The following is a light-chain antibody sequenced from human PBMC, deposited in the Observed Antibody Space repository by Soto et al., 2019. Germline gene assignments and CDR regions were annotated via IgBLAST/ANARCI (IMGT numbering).Light chain of an antibody. Sequence: DIQMTRSPSTLSASVGDRVTITCRASQSISTWLAWYQQKPGKAPKLLIYKASGLEGGVPSRFGGSGSGTLFNITISSLHPDDFATYYCQQYSTYPLTFGGGTKVDIK. CDR1: QSISTW. V-gene: IGKV1-5*03. J-gene: IGKJ4*01. CDR2: KAS. CDR3: QQYSTYPLT.